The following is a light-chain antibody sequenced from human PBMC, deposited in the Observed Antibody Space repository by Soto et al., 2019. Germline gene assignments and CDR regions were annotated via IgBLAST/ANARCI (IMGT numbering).Light chain of an antibody. Sequence: QAASVSGSPGQSITISCTGTSSDVGGYNYVSWYQQHPGKAPKLMISEVSNRPSGVSNRFSGSKSGNTASLTISGLQAEDEADYYCSSYTSSSTLVFGTGTKLTVL. J-gene: IGLJ1*01. CDR3: SSYTSSSTLV. CDR1: SSDVGGYNY. V-gene: IGLV2-14*01. CDR2: EVS.